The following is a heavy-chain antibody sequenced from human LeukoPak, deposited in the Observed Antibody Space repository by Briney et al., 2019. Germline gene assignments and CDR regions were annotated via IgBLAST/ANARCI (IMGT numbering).Heavy chain of an antibody. V-gene: IGHV3-23*01. CDR2: ISGSSSST. D-gene: IGHD6-13*01. Sequence: GGSLRLSCAASGFTFRSYAMSWVRQAPGKGLEWVSAISGSSSSTYYADSVKGRFSISRDDSKNTLYLQMNSLRAEDTAVYYCARGRGIAIPGEDDAFDIWGQGTMVTVSS. J-gene: IGHJ3*02. CDR1: GFTFRSYA. CDR3: ARGRGIAIPGEDDAFDI.